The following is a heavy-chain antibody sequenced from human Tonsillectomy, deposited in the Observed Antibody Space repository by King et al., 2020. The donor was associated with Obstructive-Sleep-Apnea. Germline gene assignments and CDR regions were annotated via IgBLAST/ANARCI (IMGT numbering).Heavy chain of an antibody. J-gene: IGHJ4*02. CDR3: ARDLGYSYGIDY. D-gene: IGHD5-18*01. CDR2: IYYSGST. Sequence: VQLQESGPGLVKPSETLSLTCTVSGDSISTYYWSWIRQPPGKGLEWIGYIYYSGSTSYNASLKSRVTISVDTSKNQFSLKLGSVTAADTAVYYCARDLGYSYGIDYWGQGTLVTVSS. V-gene: IGHV4-59*01. CDR1: GDSISTYY.